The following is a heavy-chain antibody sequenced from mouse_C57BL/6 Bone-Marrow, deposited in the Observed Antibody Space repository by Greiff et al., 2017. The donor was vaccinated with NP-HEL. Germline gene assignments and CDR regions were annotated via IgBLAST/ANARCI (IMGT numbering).Heavy chain of an antibody. D-gene: IGHD2-4*01. V-gene: IGHV5-16*01. CDR3: ARGGLRDYAMDY. Sequence: EVKVVESEGGLVQPGSSMKLSCTASGFTFSDYYMAWVRQVPEKGLEWVANINYDGSSTYYLDSLKSRFIISRDNAKNILYLQMSSLKSEDTATYYCARGGLRDYAMDYWGQGTSVTVSS. J-gene: IGHJ4*01. CDR1: GFTFSDYY. CDR2: INYDGSST.